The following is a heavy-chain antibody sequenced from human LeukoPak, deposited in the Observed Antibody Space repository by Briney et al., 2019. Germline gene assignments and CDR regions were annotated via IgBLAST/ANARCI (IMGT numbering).Heavy chain of an antibody. Sequence: SETLSLTCTVSGGSISSSSYYWGWIRQPPGKGLEWIGSIYYSGSTYYNPSLKSRVTISVDTSKNQFSLKLSSVTAADTAVYYCAREGRKGYSGYDSGLDWGQGTLVTVSS. CDR1: GGSISSSSYY. CDR3: AREGRKGYSGYDSGLD. V-gene: IGHV4-39*07. J-gene: IGHJ4*02. CDR2: IYYSGST. D-gene: IGHD5-12*01.